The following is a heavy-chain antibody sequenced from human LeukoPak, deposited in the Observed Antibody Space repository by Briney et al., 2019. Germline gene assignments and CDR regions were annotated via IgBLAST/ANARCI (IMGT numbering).Heavy chain of an antibody. D-gene: IGHD1-1*01. CDR3: ARIVWTGTIPYYYYYYMDV. J-gene: IGHJ6*03. Sequence: PGGSLRLSCAASGFTFSSYSMNWVRQAPGKGLEWVSYISSSSSTIYYADSVKGRFTISRDNAKNSLYLQMNSLRAEDTAVYYCARIVWTGTIPYYYYYYMDVWGKGTTVTISS. CDR1: GFTFSSYS. CDR2: ISSSSSTI. V-gene: IGHV3-48*01.